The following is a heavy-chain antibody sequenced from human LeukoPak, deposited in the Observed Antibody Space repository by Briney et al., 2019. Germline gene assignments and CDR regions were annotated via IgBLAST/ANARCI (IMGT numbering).Heavy chain of an antibody. CDR3: ARAPSGSLDY. Sequence: SQTLSLTCTVSGGSISSGGYYWSWIRQHPGKGLEWIGHIYYSGSTYYNPSLKSRVTISVDTSKNQFSLKLSSVTAADTAVYYCARAPSGSLDYWGQGTLVTVSS. V-gene: IGHV4-31*03. J-gene: IGHJ4*02. CDR2: IYYSGST. D-gene: IGHD1-26*01. CDR1: GGSISSGGYY.